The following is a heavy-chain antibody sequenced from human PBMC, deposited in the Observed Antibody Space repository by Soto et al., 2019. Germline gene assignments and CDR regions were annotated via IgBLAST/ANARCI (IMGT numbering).Heavy chain of an antibody. J-gene: IGHJ4*02. Sequence: VGSLRLSCAASGFTFNAAWMSWVRQAPGKGLEWVGRIKSKTDGGTTDFAAPVKGRFTISRDDSKNTVYLQMNSLKIEDTAVYYCTTGLAAAGTNYWGQGTLVTVSS. CDR1: GFTFNAAW. V-gene: IGHV3-15*01. CDR3: TTGLAAAGTNY. D-gene: IGHD6-13*01. CDR2: IKSKTDGGTT.